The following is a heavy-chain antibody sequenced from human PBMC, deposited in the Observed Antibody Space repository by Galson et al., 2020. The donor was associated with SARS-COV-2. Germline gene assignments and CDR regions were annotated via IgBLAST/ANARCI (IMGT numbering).Heavy chain of an antibody. CDR2: IYYSGST. Sequence: SETLSLTCTVPGGSISSTSYYWGWIRQPPGKGPEWIGSIYYSGSTHYNPSPKSRVTISVDTSKNQFSLKLSSVTAADTAVYYCARGLGEYYDSSGYYYVRDYWGQGTLVTVSS. CDR1: GGSISSTSYY. CDR3: ARGLGEYYDSSGYYYVRDY. D-gene: IGHD3-22*01. J-gene: IGHJ4*02. V-gene: IGHV4-39*07.